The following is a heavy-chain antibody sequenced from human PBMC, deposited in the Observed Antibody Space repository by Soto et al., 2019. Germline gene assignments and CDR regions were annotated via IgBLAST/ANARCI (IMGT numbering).Heavy chain of an antibody. Sequence: VETQKISCKGSGYSFPRYWNSWVRQMPGKGLEXMGIIXXSXSXTXYXXXXQGQVTISADKSISTAYRQWSSLKASDTAMYYCARRASPEYAMDFWGQGTPLTVSS. CDR3: ARRASPEYAMDF. CDR2: IXXSXSXT. J-gene: IGHJ6*02. CDR1: GYSFPRYW. V-gene: IGHV5-51*01.